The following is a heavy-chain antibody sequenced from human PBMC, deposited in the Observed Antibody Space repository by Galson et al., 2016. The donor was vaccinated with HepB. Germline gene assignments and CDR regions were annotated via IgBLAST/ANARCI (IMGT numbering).Heavy chain of an antibody. V-gene: IGHV4-59*01. D-gene: IGHD4-11*01. CDR1: GGSMDNYY. J-gene: IGHJ4*02. Sequence: ETLSLTCTVSGGSMDNYYWSWIRQSPGKGPEWIGFIYYSGGTNYNPSLKSRVTISIDTSENQFSVKLRSVTAADTAVYFCARGTRPYSNYPPILDYWGQGTLVTVSS. CDR2: IYYSGGT. CDR3: ARGTRPYSNYPPILDY.